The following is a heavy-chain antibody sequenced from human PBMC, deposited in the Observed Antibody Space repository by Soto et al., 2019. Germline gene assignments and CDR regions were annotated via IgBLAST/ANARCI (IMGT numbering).Heavy chain of an antibody. V-gene: IGHV3-33*01. D-gene: IGHD3-22*01. CDR2: ICYDGSNK. J-gene: IGHJ6*02. CDR3: ARQYYYDSSGYYLRPNTYYYYGMDV. Sequence: GGSLRLSCAASGFTVSSYGMHLVRQAQGKGLEWVAVICYDGSNKYYADSVKGRFTISRDNSKNTLYLQMNSLRAEDTAVYYCARQYYYDSSGYYLRPNTYYYYGMDVWGQGTTVTVS. CDR1: GFTVSSYG.